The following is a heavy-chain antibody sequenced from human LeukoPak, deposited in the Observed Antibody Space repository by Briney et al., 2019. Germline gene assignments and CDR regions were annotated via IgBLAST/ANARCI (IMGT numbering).Heavy chain of an antibody. D-gene: IGHD1-26*01. CDR3: AKDRSPAKSGSYYLFDY. V-gene: IGHV3-33*06. CDR2: IWYDGSNK. J-gene: IGHJ4*02. CDR1: GFTFSNYA. Sequence: SGGSLRLSCAASGFTFSNYAMHWVRQAPGKGLEWVAVIWYDGSNKYYADSVKGRFTISRDNSKNTLYLQMSSLRAEDTAVYYCAKDRSPAKSGSYYLFDYWGQGTLVTVSS.